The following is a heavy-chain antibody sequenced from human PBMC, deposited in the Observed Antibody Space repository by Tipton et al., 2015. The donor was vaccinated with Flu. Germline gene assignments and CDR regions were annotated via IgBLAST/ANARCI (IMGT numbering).Heavy chain of an antibody. J-gene: IGHJ3*02. Sequence: TLSLTCTVSGDSVSSSGYYWSWIRQTPGKGLEWIGYIYHSGSTNYNPSLKSRVTISLDTSNKFSLKLRSVTAADTAVYYCARDRNVFYSGYYGCGSFDSWGQGTMVTVSS. V-gene: IGHV4-61*08. CDR3: ARDRNVFYSGYYGCGSFDS. CDR2: IYHSGST. D-gene: IGHD3-3*01. CDR1: GDSVSSSGYY.